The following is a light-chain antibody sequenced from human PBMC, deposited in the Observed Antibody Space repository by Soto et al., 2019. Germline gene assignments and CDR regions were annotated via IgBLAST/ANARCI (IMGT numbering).Light chain of an antibody. CDR3: STYTARSTLV. J-gene: IGLJ3*02. Sequence: QSVLTQPASVSGSAGQSITISCSGTMRDVGAYNLVSWYQQHPGTAPKLIIYEVRNRPSGISSRFSGSRSGNTASLTISGLQPEDEGDHYCSTYTARSTLVFGGGTKVTLL. V-gene: IGLV2-14*01. CDR1: MRDVGAYNL. CDR2: EVR.